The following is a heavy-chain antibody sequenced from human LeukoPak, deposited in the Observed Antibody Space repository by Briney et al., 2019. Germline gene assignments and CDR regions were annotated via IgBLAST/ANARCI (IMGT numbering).Heavy chain of an antibody. CDR1: GFTFSSHE. J-gene: IGHJ4*02. V-gene: IGHV3-48*03. CDR2: ISSSGSTI. Sequence: GGSLRLSCGASGFTFSSHEMNWVRQAPGKGLEWVSYISSSGSTIYYADSVKGRFTISRDNAKNTLYLQMNSLRAEDTAVFYCAREMTTVTGLDYWGQGTLVTVSS. D-gene: IGHD4-17*01. CDR3: AREMTTVTGLDY.